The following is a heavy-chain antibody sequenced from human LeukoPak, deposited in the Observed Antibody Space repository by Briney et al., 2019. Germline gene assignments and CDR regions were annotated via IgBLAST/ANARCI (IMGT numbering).Heavy chain of an antibody. J-gene: IGHJ4*02. CDR1: GGSISSYY. D-gene: IGHD2-21*02. CDR3: ARHERGDSNRFDY. Sequence: SETLSLTCTVSGGSISSYYWSWIRQPPGKGLEWIGYIYYSGSTNYNPSLKSRITISVDTSKNQFSLKLSPVTAADTAVYYCARHERGDSNRFDYWGQRILVTVSS. V-gene: IGHV4-59*08. CDR2: IYYSGST.